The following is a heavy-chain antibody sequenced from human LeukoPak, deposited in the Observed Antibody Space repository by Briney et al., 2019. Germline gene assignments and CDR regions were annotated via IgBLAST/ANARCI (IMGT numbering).Heavy chain of an antibody. J-gene: IGHJ3*02. CDR1: GYTFTDYY. CDR3: ARKESNDAFDI. V-gene: IGHV1-2*02. CDR2: INPNSGGT. Sequence: ASVRVSCKASGYTFTDYYLHWVRQAPGQGLEWMGWINPNSGGTNYAQKFQDRVTMTGDTSITTIYMDLRRLISDDTAIYYCARKESNDAFDIWGQGTLVTVSS.